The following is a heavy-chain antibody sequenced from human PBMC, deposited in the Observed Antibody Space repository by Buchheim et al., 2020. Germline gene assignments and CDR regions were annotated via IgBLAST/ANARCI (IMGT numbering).Heavy chain of an antibody. J-gene: IGHJ4*02. CDR2: ISYSGSSI. Sequence: EVQLLESGGGLVQPGGSLRLSCEASGLTFRTHSMNWVRQAPGKGLEWVSHISYSGSSIYYADSVKGRFTISRDNTKNSLYLQMNSLTDEDTAVYYCTTVNFDCWGQGAL. CDR1: GLTFRTHS. V-gene: IGHV3-48*02. CDR3: TTVNFDC.